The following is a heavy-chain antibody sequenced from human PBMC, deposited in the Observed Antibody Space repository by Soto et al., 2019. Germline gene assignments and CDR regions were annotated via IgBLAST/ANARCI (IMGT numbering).Heavy chain of an antibody. D-gene: IGHD2-21*02. CDR3: ARESVGVVTANYYYYYGMDV. CDR2: IYYSGST. J-gene: IGHJ6*02. V-gene: IGHV4-31*03. Sequence: SATLSLTCTVSGGSISSGGYYWSWIRQHPGKGLEWIGYIYYSGSTYYNPSLKSRVTISVDTSKNQFSLKLSSVTAADTAVYYCARESVGVVTANYYYYYGMDVWGQGTTVTVSS. CDR1: GGSISSGGYY.